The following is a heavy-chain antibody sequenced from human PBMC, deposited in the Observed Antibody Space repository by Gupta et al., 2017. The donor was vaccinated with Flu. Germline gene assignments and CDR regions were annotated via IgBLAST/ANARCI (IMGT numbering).Heavy chain of an antibody. CDR2: VSWNSDHT. CDR3: AASCSSTRCYVSRYNYARDL. CDR1: GFTFDDYT. D-gene: IGHD2-2*01. Sequence: VLLVESGGGLVQPGSSLRLSCAASGFTFDDYTVAWVRQAPGKGLEWVSGVSWNSDHTEYADSVRGRFTISRDNDNNSLYLQMNSLRTEDSALYYCAASCSSTRCYVSRYNYARDLWGQGTTVTVSS. V-gene: IGHV3-9*01. J-gene: IGHJ6*02.